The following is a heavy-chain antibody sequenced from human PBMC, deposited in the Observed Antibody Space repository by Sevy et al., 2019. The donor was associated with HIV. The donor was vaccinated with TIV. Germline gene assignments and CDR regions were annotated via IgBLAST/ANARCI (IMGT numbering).Heavy chain of an antibody. CDR1: GFTFISYT. CDR2: ISSSGGST. J-gene: IGHJ5*02. Sequence: GGSLRLSCAACGFTFISYTISWVRQAPGKGLEWVSAISSSGGSTYYADSVKGRFSISRDNSNKRVYLQMSSLRGEDTAVYYCAKEDLRGFDPWGQGTLVTVSS. V-gene: IGHV3-23*01. CDR3: AKEDLRGFDP. D-gene: IGHD3-10*01.